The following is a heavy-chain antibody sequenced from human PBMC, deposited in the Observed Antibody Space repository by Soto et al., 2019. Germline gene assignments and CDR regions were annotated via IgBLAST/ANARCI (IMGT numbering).Heavy chain of an antibody. CDR3: ARLYSPGYYYYGMDV. CDR2: INHSGST. D-gene: IGHD2-15*01. CDR1: GGSFSGYY. J-gene: IGHJ6*02. V-gene: IGHV4-34*01. Sequence: KTSETLSLTCAVYGGSFSGYYWSRIRQPPGKGLEWIGEINHSGSTNYNPSLKSRVTISVDTSKNQFSLKLGSVTAAGTAVYYCARLYSPGYYYYGMDVWGQGTTVT.